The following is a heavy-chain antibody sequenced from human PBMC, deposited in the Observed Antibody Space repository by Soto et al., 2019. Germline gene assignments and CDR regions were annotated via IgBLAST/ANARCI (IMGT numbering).Heavy chain of an antibody. CDR1: GGSVNSISFY. D-gene: IGHD6-6*01. CDR2: VYYSGNA. Sequence: PPETLSLTCNVSGGSVNSISFYWGWIRQPPGKGLEWIGNVYYSGNAYYNPSLNSRVTISVDTSKNQFSLRLRSVTAADTAIYYCGRQSEYSSSSAPYYGMDVWGQGTTVTVSS. CDR3: GRQSEYSSSSAPYYGMDV. J-gene: IGHJ6*02. V-gene: IGHV4-39*01.